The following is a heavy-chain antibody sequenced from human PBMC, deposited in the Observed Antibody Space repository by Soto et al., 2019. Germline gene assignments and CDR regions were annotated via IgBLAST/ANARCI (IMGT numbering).Heavy chain of an antibody. J-gene: IGHJ4*02. CDR2: ISCSGGST. CDR3: AKDVGNSSGWYFDY. V-gene: IGHV3-23*01. D-gene: IGHD6-19*01. Sequence: PEGSLRLSCAASGFTFSSYAMSWVRQAPGKGLEWVSAISCSGGSTDCAECVKGRCTISRDNSKNTLYLQMNSLRAEDTAVYYCAKDVGNSSGWYFDYWEQGTLVTASS. CDR1: GFTFSSYA.